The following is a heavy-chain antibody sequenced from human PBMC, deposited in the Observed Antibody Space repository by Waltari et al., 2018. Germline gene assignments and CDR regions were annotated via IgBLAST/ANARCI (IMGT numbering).Heavy chain of an antibody. CDR2: ISTDASDT. V-gene: IGHV3-74*03. D-gene: IGHD1-1*01. CDR1: GFTFSSFW. J-gene: IGHJ6*02. CDR3: ARVSRRTYRSPVPGRHYYYGMDV. Sequence: EEQLVESGGGLVQPGDSLSLSCAASGFTFSSFWLNWYPQPPGQGPLWVSRISTDASDTTYADSVKGRFTISRDNARNTLYLQMNRLRAEDTAVYFCARVSRRTYRSPVPGRHYYYGMDVWGQGTTVTVSS.